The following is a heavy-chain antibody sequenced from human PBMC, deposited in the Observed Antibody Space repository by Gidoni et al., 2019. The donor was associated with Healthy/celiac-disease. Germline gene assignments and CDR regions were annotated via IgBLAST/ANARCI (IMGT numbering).Heavy chain of an antibody. V-gene: IGHV4-61*01. CDR1: GGSVSSGSYY. J-gene: IGHJ6*02. D-gene: IGHD1-1*01. CDR3: AREKWNPNYYYYGMDV. Sequence: QVQLQESGPGLVKPSETLSLTCTVSGGSVSSGSYYWSWIRQPPGKGLEWIGYIYYSGSTNYTPSLKSRVTISVDTSKNQFSLKLSSVTAADTAVYYCAREKWNPNYYYYGMDVWGQGTTVTVSS. CDR2: IYYSGST.